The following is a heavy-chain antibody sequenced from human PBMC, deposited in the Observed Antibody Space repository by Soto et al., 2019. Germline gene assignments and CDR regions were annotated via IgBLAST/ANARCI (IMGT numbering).Heavy chain of an antibody. CDR3: ARDYLWAFDI. V-gene: IGHV3-48*01. CDR1: GFTFSSYS. CDR2: FRSSDGLI. D-gene: IGHD3-16*01. J-gene: IGHJ3*02. Sequence: EVQLVESGGGFVQPGGSLRLSCVASGFTFSSYSMNWVRQAPGKGLEWVSYFRSSDGLIIQADSVKGGCTIPRDEARNSLYVTMDSLRVEDTAVYYCARDYLWAFDIWGQGTMVTVSS.